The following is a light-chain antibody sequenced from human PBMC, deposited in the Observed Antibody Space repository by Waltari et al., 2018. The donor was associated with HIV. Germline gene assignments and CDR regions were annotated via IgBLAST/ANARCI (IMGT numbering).Light chain of an antibody. CDR3: AAWDDSLNGVV. J-gene: IGLJ2*01. V-gene: IGLV1-44*01. Sequence: QSVLTQPPSASGTPGQRVTISCSGSSSNIGSNTVNWYQQLPGTAPKLLIYSNNQRPSGVPDRFPGSKSGTSASLAISGLQSEDEADYYCAAWDDSLNGVVFGGGTKLTVL. CDR1: SSNIGSNT. CDR2: SNN.